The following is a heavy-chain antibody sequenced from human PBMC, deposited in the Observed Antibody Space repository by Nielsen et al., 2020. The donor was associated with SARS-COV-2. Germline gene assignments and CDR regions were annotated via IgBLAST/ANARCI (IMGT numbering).Heavy chain of an antibody. CDR3: ATLTTGTTGVDY. Sequence: SETLSLTCTVSGGSISSYYWNWIRQPPGKGLEWIGYIYYSGSTNYNPALKSRVTISIDTSKNQFSLKLTSMTAADTAVYYCATLTTGTTGVDYWGQGILVTVSS. V-gene: IGHV4-59*01. D-gene: IGHD1-1*01. CDR1: GGSISSYY. CDR2: IYYSGST. J-gene: IGHJ4*02.